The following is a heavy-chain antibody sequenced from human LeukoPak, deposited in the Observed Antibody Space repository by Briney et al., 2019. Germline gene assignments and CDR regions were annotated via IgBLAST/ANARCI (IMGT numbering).Heavy chain of an antibody. CDR2: INPSGGST. CDR3: ARATDYYDSSGHWDFDY. V-gene: IGHV1-46*01. CDR1: GYTFTSYY. J-gene: IGHJ4*02. Sequence: ASVKVSCKASGYTFTSYYMHWVRQAPGQGLEWMGIINPSGGSTSYAQEFQGRVTMTRDTSTSTVYMELSSLRSEDTAVYYCARATDYYDSSGHWDFDYWGQGTLVTVSS. D-gene: IGHD3-22*01.